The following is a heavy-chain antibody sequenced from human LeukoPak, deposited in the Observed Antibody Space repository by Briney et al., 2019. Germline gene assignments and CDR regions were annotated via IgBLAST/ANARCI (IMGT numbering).Heavy chain of an antibody. V-gene: IGHV3-33*06. D-gene: IGHD3-22*01. CDR3: AKDDSVVNDYMDG. Sequence: GRSLRLSCAASGFTFSSYGMHWVRQAPGKGLEWVAVIWYDGSNKYYADSVKGRFTISRDNSKNTLYLQMNSLRAEDTAVYYCAKDDSVVNDYMDGWGKGTTVTVSS. CDR2: IWYDGSNK. CDR1: GFTFSSYG. J-gene: IGHJ6*03.